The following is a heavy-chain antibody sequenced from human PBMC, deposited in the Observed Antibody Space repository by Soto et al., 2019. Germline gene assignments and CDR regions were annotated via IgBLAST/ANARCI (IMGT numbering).Heavy chain of an antibody. CDR2: ISYDGSNK. CDR1: GFPFNTYG. V-gene: IGHV3-30*18. CDR3: AKDIVRYTYGACDY. D-gene: IGHD5-18*01. Sequence: QVQLVESGGAGVQPGNSLRLACAASGFPFNTYGMYWVRQAPGTGREWVAAISYDGSNKYHADSVKGRFTISRDNYKDTLYLQMNSLRVEDTAVYYCAKDIVRYTYGACDYWGQGALVTVSS. J-gene: IGHJ4*02.